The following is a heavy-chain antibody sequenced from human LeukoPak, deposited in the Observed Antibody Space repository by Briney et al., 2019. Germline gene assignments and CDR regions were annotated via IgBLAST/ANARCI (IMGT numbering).Heavy chain of an antibody. CDR1: GFTLSSYA. V-gene: IGHV3-23*01. J-gene: IGHJ4*02. Sequence: GGSLRLSCAASGFTLSSYAMSWVRQAPGKGLEWVSASDTGNTYHADSVKGRFTISRDSSKNTLFLQMNRLRPEDAAVYYCAKAPVTTCRGAFCYPFDYWGLGTLVTVSS. D-gene: IGHD2-15*01. CDR3: AKAPVTTCRGAFCYPFDY. CDR2: SDTGNT.